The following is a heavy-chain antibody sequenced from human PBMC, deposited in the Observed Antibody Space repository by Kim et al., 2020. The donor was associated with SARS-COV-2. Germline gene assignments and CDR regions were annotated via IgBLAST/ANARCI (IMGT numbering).Heavy chain of an antibody. CDR3: ARDLSSGWSGSDY. V-gene: IGHV1-2*02. Sequence: AQKFQGRVTMTRDTSISTAYMELSRLRSDDTAVYYCARDLSSGWSGSDYWGQGTLVTVSS. D-gene: IGHD6-19*01. J-gene: IGHJ4*02.